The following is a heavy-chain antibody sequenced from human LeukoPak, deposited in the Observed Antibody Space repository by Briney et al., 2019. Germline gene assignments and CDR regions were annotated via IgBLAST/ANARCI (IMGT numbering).Heavy chain of an antibody. J-gene: IGHJ4*02. D-gene: IGHD4-23*01. CDR3: ANTLDTVVRAHFDY. Sequence: SETLSLTSTVSGGSISSSTYYWVWIRQPPGKGLEWIGRIFYSGSTYYSPSLKSRVTISVDTSKNQFSLKLISVTAADTAVYYCANTLDTVVRAHFDYWGQGTLVTVSS. CDR1: GGSISSSTYY. V-gene: IGHV4-39*01. CDR2: IFYSGST.